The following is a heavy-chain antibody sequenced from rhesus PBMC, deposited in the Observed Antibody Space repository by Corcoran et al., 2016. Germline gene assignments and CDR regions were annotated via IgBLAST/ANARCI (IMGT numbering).Heavy chain of an antibody. Sequence: EVQLVQSGAEVKRPGESLKISCKTSGYSFTSFWISWVRQMPGKGLGGVGAIYPSDSDTRYSPSFQGQVAISADKSISTAYLQWSSLKASDSATYYCAKRGSREYGLDSWGQGVVVTVSS. CDR2: IYPSDSDT. D-gene: IGHD4-29*01. J-gene: IGHJ6*01. V-gene: IGHV5-2*01. CDR3: AKRGSREYGLDS. CDR1: GYSFTSFW.